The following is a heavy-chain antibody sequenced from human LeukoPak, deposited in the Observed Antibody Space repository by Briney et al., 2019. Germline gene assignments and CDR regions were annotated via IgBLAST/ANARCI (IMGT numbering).Heavy chain of an antibody. CDR2: LSVGGRTT. J-gene: IGHJ4*01. V-gene: IGHV3-23*01. Sequence: STLSVGGRTTHYADSVKGRFIISRDNSKNTLYLQMNSLRVEDTAVYYCTRGHSSGWYYFDYWGHGTLVTVSS. CDR3: TRGHSSGWYYFDY. D-gene: IGHD6-19*01.